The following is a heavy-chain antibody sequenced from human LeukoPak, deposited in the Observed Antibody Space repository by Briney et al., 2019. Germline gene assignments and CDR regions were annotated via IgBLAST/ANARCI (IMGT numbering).Heavy chain of an antibody. J-gene: IGHJ3*02. CDR3: ARDVTPMIPGDAFDI. Sequence: ASVKVSCKASGFIFTSCGITWVRQAPGQGLEWMGWISANNGNTNYVQKFQGRVTMTTDTSTTTAYMELRSLRSDDTAVYYCARDVTPMIPGDAFDIWGQGTMVTVSS. CDR2: ISANNGNT. CDR1: GFIFTSCG. V-gene: IGHV1-18*01. D-gene: IGHD3-22*01.